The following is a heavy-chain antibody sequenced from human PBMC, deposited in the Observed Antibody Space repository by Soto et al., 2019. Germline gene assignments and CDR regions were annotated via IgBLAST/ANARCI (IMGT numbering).Heavy chain of an antibody. J-gene: IGHJ4*02. D-gene: IGHD5-12*01. CDR2: MNPNSGNT. V-gene: IGHV1-8*01. CDR1: GYTFTSYD. CDR3: ARVRRDGYNRSDY. Sequence: ASVKVSCKVSGYTFTSYDINWVRQATGQGLEWMGWMNPNSGNTGYAQKFQGRVTMTRNTSIRTAYMELSSLRSEDTAVYYCARVRRDGYNRSDYRGQGTLVTVSS.